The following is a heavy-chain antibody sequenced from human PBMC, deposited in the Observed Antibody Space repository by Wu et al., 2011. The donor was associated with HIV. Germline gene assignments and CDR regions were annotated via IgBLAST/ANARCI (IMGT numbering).Heavy chain of an antibody. Sequence: QVQLVQSGAEVKKPGASVKVSCKASGYTFTTYGISWVRQAPGQGLEWIGWIRTYNGETNYAQKFQGRVTVTTDTSTSTVYMEVRSLRSDDTAVYYCARDGSSAQLDLYYNHMDVWGKRDHGHRLL. CDR1: GYTFTTYG. J-gene: IGHJ6*03. CDR2: IRTYNGET. D-gene: IGHD6-6*01. V-gene: IGHV1-18*01. CDR3: ARDGSSAQLDLYYNHMDV.